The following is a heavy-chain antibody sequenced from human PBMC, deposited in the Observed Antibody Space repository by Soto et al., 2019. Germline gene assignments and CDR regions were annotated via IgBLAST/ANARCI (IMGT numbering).Heavy chain of an antibody. J-gene: IGHJ4*02. D-gene: IGHD3-3*01. CDR2: INPNSGGT. CDR1: GYTFTGYY. V-gene: IGHV1-2*04. CDR3: ARGLAYYDFWSGYPDY. Sequence: QVQLVQSGAEVKKPGASVKVSCKASGYTFTGYYMHWVRQAPGQGLEWMGWINPNSGGTNYAQKFKGWVTMTRDTSISTADMELSRLRSDDTAVYYSARGLAYYDFWSGYPDYWGQGTLVTVSS.